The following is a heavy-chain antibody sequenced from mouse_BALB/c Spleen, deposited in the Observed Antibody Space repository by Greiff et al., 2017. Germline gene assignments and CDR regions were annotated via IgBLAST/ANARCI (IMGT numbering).Heavy chain of an antibody. Sequence: VQLKESGAELVKPGASVKLSCTASGFNIKDTYMHWVKQRPEQGLEWIGRIDPANGNTKYDPKFQGKATITADTSSNTAYLQLSSLTSEDTAVYYCDRSGGNYPYAMDYWGQGTSVTVSS. J-gene: IGHJ4*01. CDR2: IDPANGNT. V-gene: IGHV14-3*02. D-gene: IGHD2-1*01. CDR1: GFNIKDTY. CDR3: DRSGGNYPYAMDY.